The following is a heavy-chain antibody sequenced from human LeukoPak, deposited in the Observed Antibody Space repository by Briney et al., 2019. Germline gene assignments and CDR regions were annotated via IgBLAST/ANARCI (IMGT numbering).Heavy chain of an antibody. CDR1: GFTFSNFW. J-gene: IGHJ4*02. Sequence: GGSLRLSCAASGFTFSNFWMNWARQAPGKGLEWVASINHNGNVNYYVDSVKGRFTISRDNSKNTLYLQMNSLRAEDTAVYYCANGGYDFWSDYYFDYWGQGTLVTVSS. CDR3: ANGGYDFWSDYYFDY. D-gene: IGHD3-3*01. CDR2: INHNGNVN. V-gene: IGHV3-7*03.